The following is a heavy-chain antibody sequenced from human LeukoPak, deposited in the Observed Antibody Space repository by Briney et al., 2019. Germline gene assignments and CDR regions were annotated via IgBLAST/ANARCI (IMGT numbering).Heavy chain of an antibody. V-gene: IGHV3-15*01. Sequence: PGGSLRLSCAASGFTFSNAWMSWVRQAPGRGLEWVGRIQSKADGGAADYAAPVKGKFTISRDGPKNTVYLQMNSLKTEDTAVYYCVTDYLQGEMATIRVNYWGQGTLVTVSS. CDR2: IQSKADGGAA. D-gene: IGHD5-24*01. CDR1: GFTFSNAW. J-gene: IGHJ4*02. CDR3: VTDYLQGEMATIRVNY.